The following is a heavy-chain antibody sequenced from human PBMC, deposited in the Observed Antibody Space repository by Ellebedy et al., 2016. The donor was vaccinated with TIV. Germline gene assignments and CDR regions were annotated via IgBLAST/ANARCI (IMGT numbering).Heavy chain of an antibody. V-gene: IGHV1-18*04. J-gene: IGHJ4*02. D-gene: IGHD3-22*01. CDR1: GYTFTSYG. CDR2: ISAYNGNT. Sequence: AASVKVSCKASGYTFTSYGISWVRQAPGQGLDWIGWISAYNGNTNYAQKLQGRVTMTTDTSTSTAYMEVRSLRSDDTAVYYCARTNYDRAFDYWGQGTLVTVSS. CDR3: ARTNYDRAFDY.